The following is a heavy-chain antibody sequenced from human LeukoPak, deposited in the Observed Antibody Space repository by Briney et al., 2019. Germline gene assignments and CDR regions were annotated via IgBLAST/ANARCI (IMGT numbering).Heavy chain of an antibody. D-gene: IGHD3-3*01. Sequence: GASVKVSCKASGYTFTSYDINWVRQATGQGLGWMGWMNPNSGNTGYAQKFQGRVTMTRNTSISTAYMELSSLRSEDTAVYYCARKSITIFGVVIIGDYFDYWGQGTLVTVSS. CDR3: ARKSITIFGVVIIGDYFDY. CDR1: GYTFTSYD. V-gene: IGHV1-8*01. J-gene: IGHJ4*02. CDR2: MNPNSGNT.